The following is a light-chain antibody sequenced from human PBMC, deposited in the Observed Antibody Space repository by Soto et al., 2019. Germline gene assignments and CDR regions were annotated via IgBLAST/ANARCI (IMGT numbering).Light chain of an antibody. CDR1: QSVSSTY. Sequence: EIVLTQSPGTLSLSPGERDTLSCRASQSVSSTYFAWYQQKPGQAPRLLIYGASSRATGIPDRFSGSGSGTDFTLTISRLEPEDFAVYYCQRYNISPFPFGQGTKLEIK. CDR2: GAS. CDR3: QRYNISPFP. J-gene: IGKJ2*01. V-gene: IGKV3-20*01.